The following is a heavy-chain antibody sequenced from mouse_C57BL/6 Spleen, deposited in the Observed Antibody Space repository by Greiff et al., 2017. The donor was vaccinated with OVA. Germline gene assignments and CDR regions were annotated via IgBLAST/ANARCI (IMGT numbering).Heavy chain of an antibody. V-gene: IGHV5-17*01. J-gene: IGHJ4*01. Sequence: DVQLQESGGGLVKPGGSLKLSCAASGFTFSDYGMHWVRQAPEKGLEWVAYISSGSSTIYYADTVKGRFTISRDNAKNTLFLQMTSLRYEDTAMYYCARNGYDVAMDYWGQGTSVTVSS. CDR3: ARNGYDVAMDY. CDR2: ISSGSSTI. CDR1: GFTFSDYG. D-gene: IGHD2-2*01.